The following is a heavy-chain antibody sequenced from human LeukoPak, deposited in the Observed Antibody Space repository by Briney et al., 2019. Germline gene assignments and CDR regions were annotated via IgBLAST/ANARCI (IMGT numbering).Heavy chain of an antibody. V-gene: IGHV4-39*07. CDR1: GGSISSSSYY. Sequence: SETLSLTCTVSGGSISSSSYYWGWIRQPPGKGLEWIGSIYYSGSTYYNPSLKSRVTISVDTSKNQFSLKLSSVTAADTAVYCCARLSYDSSGSYYFDYWGQGTLVTVSS. J-gene: IGHJ4*02. D-gene: IGHD3-22*01. CDR2: IYYSGST. CDR3: ARLSYDSSGSYYFDY.